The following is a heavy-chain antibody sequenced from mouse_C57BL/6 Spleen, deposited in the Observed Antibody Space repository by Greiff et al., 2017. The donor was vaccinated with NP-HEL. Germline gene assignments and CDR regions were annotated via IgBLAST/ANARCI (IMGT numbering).Heavy chain of an antibody. CDR1: GYTFTSYG. V-gene: IGHV1-81*01. Sequence: VQLQQSGAELARPGASVKLSCKASGYTFTSYGISWVKQRTGQGLEWIGEIYPRSGNTYYNEKFKGKATLTADKSSSTAYMELRSLTSEDSAVDFCARDSSDPFAYWGQGTLVTVSA. CDR2: IYPRSGNT. J-gene: IGHJ3*01. CDR3: ARDSSDPFAY. D-gene: IGHD3-2*02.